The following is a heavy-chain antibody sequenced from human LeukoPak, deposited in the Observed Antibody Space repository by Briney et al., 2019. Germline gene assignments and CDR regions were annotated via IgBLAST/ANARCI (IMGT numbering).Heavy chain of an antibody. D-gene: IGHD3-22*01. J-gene: IGHJ4*02. V-gene: IGHV4-38-2*02. Sequence: SETLSLTCTVSGYSISSGYYWGWIRQPPGKGLEWIGSIYYSGSTYYNPSLKSRVTISVDTSKNQFSLKLSSVTAADTAVYYCARRYRSYYYDSSGYYYSYYFDYWGQGTLVTVSS. CDR1: GYSISSGYY. CDR2: IYYSGST. CDR3: ARRYRSYYYDSSGYYYSYYFDY.